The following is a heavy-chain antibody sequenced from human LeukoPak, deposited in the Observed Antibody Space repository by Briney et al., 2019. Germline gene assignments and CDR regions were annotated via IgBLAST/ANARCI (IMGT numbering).Heavy chain of an antibody. Sequence: GGSLRLSCAASGFTFRTYGMNWVRQAPGKGLEWVSYINSNSDTVHYSNSVEGRFTISRDNAKNSLYLQMNSLRAEDTAMYYCARLLVGAATDVFDIWGQGTVVTVSS. CDR1: GFTFRTYG. D-gene: IGHD1-26*01. V-gene: IGHV3-48*04. CDR2: INSNSDTV. J-gene: IGHJ3*02. CDR3: ARLLVGAATDVFDI.